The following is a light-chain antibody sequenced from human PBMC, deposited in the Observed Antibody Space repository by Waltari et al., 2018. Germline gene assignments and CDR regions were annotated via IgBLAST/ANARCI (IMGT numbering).Light chain of an antibody. V-gene: IGKV4-1*01. CDR3: QQYYSTPLT. CDR2: WAS. J-gene: IGKJ4*01. CDR1: QSVLSSSDNKNC. Sequence: DIVMTQYPDSLAVSLGERATIHCKSSQSVLSSSDNKNCLAWYQQKPGQPPKLLIYWASTRESGVPDRFSGSGSGTDFTLTISSLQAEDVAVYYCQQYYSTPLTFGGGTKVEIK.